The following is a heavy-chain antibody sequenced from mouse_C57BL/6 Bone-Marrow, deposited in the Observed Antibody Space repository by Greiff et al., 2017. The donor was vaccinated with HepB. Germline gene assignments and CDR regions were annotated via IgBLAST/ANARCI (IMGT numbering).Heavy chain of an antibody. Sequence: QVQLQHPGAELVRPGSSVKLSCKASGYTFTSYWMHWVKQRPIQGLEWIGNIDPSDSETHYNQKFKDKATLTVDKSSSTAYMQLSSLTSEDSAVYYCARYDYDDGGFAYWGQGTLVTVSA. CDR2: IDPSDSET. CDR3: ARYDYDDGGFAY. CDR1: GYTFTSYW. J-gene: IGHJ3*01. V-gene: IGHV1-52*01. D-gene: IGHD2-4*01.